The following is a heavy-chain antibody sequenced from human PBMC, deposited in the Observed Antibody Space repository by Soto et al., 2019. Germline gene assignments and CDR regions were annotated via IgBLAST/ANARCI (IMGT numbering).Heavy chain of an antibody. Sequence: EVQLVESGGGLVQPGGSLRLSCAASGFTFSSDRMSWVRQAPGKGLEWVANIKQDGSEKYYVDSMKGRFTISRDNAKNSLYLQMNSLRAEDTAVYFCARGSSAADWGQGTLVTVSS. CDR1: GFTFSSDR. V-gene: IGHV3-7*04. D-gene: IGHD6-13*01. J-gene: IGHJ4*02. CDR3: ARGSSAAD. CDR2: IKQDGSEK.